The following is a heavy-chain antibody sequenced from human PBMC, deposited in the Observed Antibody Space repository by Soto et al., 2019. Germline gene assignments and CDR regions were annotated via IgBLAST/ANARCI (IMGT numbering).Heavy chain of an antibody. Sequence: WASVKVSCKASGYTFTSYGISWVRQAPGQGLEWMGWISAYNGNTNYAQKLQGRVTMTTDTSTSTAYMELRSLRSDDTAVYYCARAGSVVIAIQNWFDPWGQGTLVTVSS. CDR2: ISAYNGNT. CDR3: ARAGSVVIAIQNWFDP. V-gene: IGHV1-18*01. CDR1: GYTFTSYG. J-gene: IGHJ5*02. D-gene: IGHD2-21*01.